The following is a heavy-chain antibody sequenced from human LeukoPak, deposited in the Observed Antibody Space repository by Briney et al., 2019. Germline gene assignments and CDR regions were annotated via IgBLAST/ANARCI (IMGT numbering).Heavy chain of an antibody. CDR3: AKARLRARDHIGSSSYLD. CDR2: ISGSGGST. CDR1: GFTFSSYA. Sequence: PGGSLRLSCAASGFTFSSYAMSWVRQAPGKGLEWVSAISGSGGSTYYADSVKGRFTISRDNSKNTLYLQMNSLRAEDTAVYYCAKARLRARDHIGSSSYLDWGQGTLVTVSS. J-gene: IGHJ4*02. V-gene: IGHV3-23*01. D-gene: IGHD6-6*01.